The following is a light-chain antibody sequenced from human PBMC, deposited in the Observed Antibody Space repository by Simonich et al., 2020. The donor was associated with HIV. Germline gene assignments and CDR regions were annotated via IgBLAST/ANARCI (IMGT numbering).Light chain of an antibody. CDR1: QSVSSN. CDR2: GAS. V-gene: IGKV3-15*01. J-gene: IGKJ2*01. Sequence: EIVMTQSPATLSVSPGERATLSCRASQSVSSNLAWYQQKPGQAPRLLIYGASTRATGIPARFSGSGSGTEFTLTISSLQSEDFAVYYCQQTYSTPYTFGRGTKLEIK. CDR3: QQTYSTPYT.